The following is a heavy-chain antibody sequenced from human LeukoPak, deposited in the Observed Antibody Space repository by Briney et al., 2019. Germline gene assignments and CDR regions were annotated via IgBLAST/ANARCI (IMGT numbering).Heavy chain of an antibody. V-gene: IGHV3-48*02. CDR1: GFTLGTYS. D-gene: IGHD1-14*01. J-gene: IGHJ6*02. CDR2: IRSSSSII. CDR3: AREARTAYGMDV. Sequence: GGSLRLSCAASGFTLGTYSMNWVRQAAGKGLEWISYIRSSSSIIQYADSMKGRFTISRDNAKNSLFLQMNSLRDEDTAVYYCAREARTAYGMDVWGQGTTVTVSS.